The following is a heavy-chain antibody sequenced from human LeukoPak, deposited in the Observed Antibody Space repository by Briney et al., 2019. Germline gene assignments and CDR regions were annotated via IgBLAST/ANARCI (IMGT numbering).Heavy chain of an antibody. V-gene: IGHV3-23*01. CDR2: ISGSGGST. J-gene: IGHJ4*02. CDR3: AKDMVTATTVTTSAVDY. Sequence: GGSLRLSCAASGFTFSSYAMSWVRQAPGKGLEWVSAISGSGGSTYYADSVKGRFTISRDNSKNTLYLQMNSLRAEDTAVYYCAKDMVTATTVTTSAVDYWGQGTLVTVSS. D-gene: IGHD4-17*01. CDR1: GFTFSSYA.